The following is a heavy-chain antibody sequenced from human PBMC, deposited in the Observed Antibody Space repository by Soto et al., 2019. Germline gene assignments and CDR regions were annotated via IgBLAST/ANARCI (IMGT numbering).Heavy chain of an antibody. CDR3: ARLLTSYDILTGYYRSDYYYGMDV. CDR2: IDPSDSYT. J-gene: IGHJ6*02. Sequence: GESLKLSCKGSGYSFTSYWISWVRQMPGKGLEWMGRIDPSDSYTNYSPSFQGHVTISADKSISTAYLQWSSLKASDTAMYYCARLLTSYDILTGYYRSDYYYGMDVWGQGTTVTVSS. V-gene: IGHV5-10-1*01. D-gene: IGHD3-9*01. CDR1: GYSFTSYW.